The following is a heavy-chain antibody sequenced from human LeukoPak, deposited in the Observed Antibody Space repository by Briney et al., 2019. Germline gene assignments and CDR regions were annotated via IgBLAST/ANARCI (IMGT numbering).Heavy chain of an antibody. CDR2: ISGYNGNT. CDR1: GYTFTSYD. V-gene: IGHV1-18*01. CDR3: ARVGGLQQPDY. D-gene: IGHD6-13*01. J-gene: IGHJ4*02. Sequence: GASVKVSCEASGYTFTSYDINWVRQAPGQGLEWMGWISGYNGNTKYAQKLQGRVTMNKDTSTSTAHMELRSLRSDDTAIYYCARVGGLQQPDYWGQGTLVTVSS.